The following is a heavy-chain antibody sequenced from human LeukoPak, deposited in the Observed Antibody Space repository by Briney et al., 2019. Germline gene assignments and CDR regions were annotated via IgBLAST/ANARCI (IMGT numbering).Heavy chain of an antibody. Sequence: PSETLSLTCTVSGGSISNNDYFWGWIRQPPGKGLEWIGSMNYGGSAHDNPSLKSRVTISVDTSKNQVSLKLSSVTAADTAVYYCARRVPGRSGNWFDPWGQGTLVTVSS. D-gene: IGHD2-2*01. CDR1: GGSISNNDYF. CDR3: ARRVPGRSGNWFDP. CDR2: MNYGGSA. V-gene: IGHV4-39*01. J-gene: IGHJ5*02.